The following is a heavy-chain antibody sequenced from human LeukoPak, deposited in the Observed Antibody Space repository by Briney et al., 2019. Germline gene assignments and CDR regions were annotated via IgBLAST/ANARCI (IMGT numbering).Heavy chain of an antibody. Sequence: ASVKVSCKASGGTFSSYAISWVRQAPGQGREWMGGIIPIFGTANYAQKFQGRVTITTDESTSTAYMELSSLRSEDTAVYYCARGLIRRDGYNYQYYYYMDVWGKGTTVTVSS. CDR2: IIPIFGTA. CDR3: ARGLIRRDGYNYQYYYYMDV. V-gene: IGHV1-69*05. J-gene: IGHJ6*03. D-gene: IGHD5-24*01. CDR1: GGTFSSYA.